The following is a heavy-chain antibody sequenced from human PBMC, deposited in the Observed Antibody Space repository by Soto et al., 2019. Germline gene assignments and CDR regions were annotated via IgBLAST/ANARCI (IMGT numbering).Heavy chain of an antibody. CDR2: IIPIFGTA. Sequence: SVKVSCKASGGTFSSYAISWVRQAPGQGLEWMGGIIPIFGTANYAQKFQGRVTITADESTSTAYMELSSLRSEDTAVYYCARKDSGYDLNYYGMDVWGQGTTVTVSS. CDR1: GGTFSSYA. CDR3: ARKDSGYDLNYYGMDV. V-gene: IGHV1-69*13. J-gene: IGHJ6*02. D-gene: IGHD5-12*01.